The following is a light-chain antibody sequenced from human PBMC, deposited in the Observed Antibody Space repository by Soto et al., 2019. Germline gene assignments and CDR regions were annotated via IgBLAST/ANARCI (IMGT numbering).Light chain of an antibody. CDR3: QQYKTFPFT. CDR1: QDIKNY. Sequence: DIQMTQSPSSLSASVGDRITITCRASQDIKNYLMWFQQKPGKAPKSLIYGAFTLQSGVPSKFSGSGSGTEFTLTISSLQPQDFAIYYCQQYKTFPFTFGPGTKVDLK. V-gene: IGKV1-16*02. J-gene: IGKJ3*01. CDR2: GAF.